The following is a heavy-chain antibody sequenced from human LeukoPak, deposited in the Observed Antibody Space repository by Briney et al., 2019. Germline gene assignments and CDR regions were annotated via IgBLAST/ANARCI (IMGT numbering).Heavy chain of an antibody. D-gene: IGHD3-3*01. Sequence: GASVKVSCKASGYTFTTYGISWVRQAPGQGLEWLRWISTYHGNPPYAQKFQGRVTMTTDTSTRTAYMELRSLRSDDTAVYYCARDPTEDFWSGFYSYFDFWGQGTLVTVSS. V-gene: IGHV1-18*01. J-gene: IGHJ4*02. CDR3: ARDPTEDFWSGFYSYFDF. CDR1: GYTFTTYG. CDR2: ISTYHGNP.